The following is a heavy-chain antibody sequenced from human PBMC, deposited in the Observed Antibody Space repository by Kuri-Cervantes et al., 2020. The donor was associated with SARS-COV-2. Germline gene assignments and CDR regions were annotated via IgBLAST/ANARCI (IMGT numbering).Heavy chain of an antibody. D-gene: IGHD5-12*01. J-gene: IGHJ6*02. V-gene: IGHV3-48*03. Sequence: SLIISCAASGFTFSSFAMNWVRQAPGKGLGWVSYISSSGSTIYYADSVKGRFTISRDNAKNSLYLQMNSLRADDTAVYYCASEKSGCDFYYYGMDVWGQGTTVTVSS. CDR2: ISSSGSTI. CDR1: GFTFSSFA. CDR3: ASEKSGCDFYYYGMDV.